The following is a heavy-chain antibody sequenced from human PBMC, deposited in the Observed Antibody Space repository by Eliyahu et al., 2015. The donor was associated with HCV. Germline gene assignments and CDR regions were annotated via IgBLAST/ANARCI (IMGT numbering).Heavy chain of an antibody. D-gene: IGHD1-1*01. V-gene: IGHV4-59*08. CDR3: VRHVAGTTADF. CDR2: IYFSGST. J-gene: IGHJ4*02. Sequence: QVQLQESGPGLVKPSETLSLTCTVSGGSINIYYWSWIRQPPGKGLEWIGYIYFSGSTYYNPSLKSRVTMSVDTSKNQFSLRLSSLTAADTAMYYCVRHVAGTTADFWGQGTLVTVSS. CDR1: GGSINIYY.